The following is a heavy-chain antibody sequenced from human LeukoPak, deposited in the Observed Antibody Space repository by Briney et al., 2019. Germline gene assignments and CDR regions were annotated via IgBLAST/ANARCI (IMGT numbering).Heavy chain of an antibody. CDR3: GTQAWYSSWYASDDAFDI. D-gene: IGHD6-13*01. CDR1: GFTVSSNY. V-gene: IGHV3-53*01. J-gene: IGHJ3*02. Sequence: PGGSLRLSCAASGFTVSSNYMSWVRQAPGKGLEWVSVIYSGGSTYYADSVKGRFTISRDNSKNTLYLQMNSLRAEDTAVYYCGTQAWYSSWYASDDAFDIWGQGTMVTVSS. CDR2: IYSGGST.